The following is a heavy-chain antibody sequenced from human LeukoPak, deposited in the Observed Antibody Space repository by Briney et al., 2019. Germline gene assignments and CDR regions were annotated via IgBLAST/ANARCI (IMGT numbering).Heavy chain of an antibody. D-gene: IGHD3-3*01. J-gene: IGHJ4*02. CDR3: ARGVTIFGVFCRFVY. CDR2: INPNSGGT. CDR1: GYTFTGYY. V-gene: IGHV1-2*02. Sequence: ASVKVSCKASGYTFTGYYMHWVRQAPGQGLEWMGWINPNSGGTNYAQKFQGRVTMTRDTSISTAYMGLSRLRSDDTAVYYCARGVTIFGVFCRFVYWGQGTLVTVSS.